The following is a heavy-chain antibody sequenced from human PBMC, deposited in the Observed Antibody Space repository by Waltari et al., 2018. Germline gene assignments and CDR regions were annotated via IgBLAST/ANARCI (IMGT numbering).Heavy chain of an antibody. CDR2: MHPSGLP. CDR1: GDSMTSGFYF. J-gene: IGHJ6*03. V-gene: IGHV4-61*02. D-gene: IGHD1-1*01. Sequence: QMQLQESGPGLVKASQTLSLTCTVSGDSMTSGFYFWSWIRQPAGRGLEWIGRMHPSGLPNYNPPLLSLVTVSVASSKNQFSLRLRSVTAADTAVYYCARDSELEPSYFSMDVWGKGTTVTISS. CDR3: ARDSELEPSYFSMDV.